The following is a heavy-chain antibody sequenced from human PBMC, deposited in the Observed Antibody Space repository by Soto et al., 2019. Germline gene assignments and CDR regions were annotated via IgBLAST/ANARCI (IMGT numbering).Heavy chain of an antibody. V-gene: IGHV3-30*18. J-gene: IGHJ4*02. CDR2: ISYDGSDQ. CDR1: GFTFSSYG. CDR3: AKDTGADY. D-gene: IGHD3-10*01. Sequence: QVQLVESGGGVVQPGRSLRLSCAASGFTFSSYGMYWVRQAPGKGLEWVERISYDGSDQFYGDSVKGRFTISRDNSKNTLYLQMNSLRSEDTAVYYCAKDTGADYWGQGTVVTVSA.